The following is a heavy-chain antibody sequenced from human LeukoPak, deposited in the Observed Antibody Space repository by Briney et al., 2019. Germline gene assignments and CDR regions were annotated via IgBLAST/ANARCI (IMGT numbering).Heavy chain of an antibody. CDR3: ASWGWGDIVVVPAATDAFDI. J-gene: IGHJ3*02. V-gene: IGHV4-39*01. Sequence: SETLSLTCTVSGGSISSSSYYWGWIRQPPGKGLEWIGSIYYSGSTYYNPSLKSRVTISVDTYKNQFSLKLSSVTAADTAVYYCASWGWGDIVVVPAATDAFDIWGQGTMVTVSS. CDR1: GGSISSSSYY. D-gene: IGHD2-2*01. CDR2: IYYSGST.